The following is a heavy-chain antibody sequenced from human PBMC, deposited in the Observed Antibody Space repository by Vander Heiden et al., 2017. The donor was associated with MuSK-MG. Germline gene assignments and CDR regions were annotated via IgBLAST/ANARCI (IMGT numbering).Heavy chain of an antibody. V-gene: IGHV3-15*01. CDR2: IKSKTDGGTT. J-gene: IGHJ4*02. Sequence: EVQLVESGGGLVKPGGSLRLSCAASAFTFSNAWMSWVRQAPGKGLEWVGRIKSKTDGGTTDYAAPVKGRFTISRDDSKNTLYLQMNSLKTEDTAVYYCTTGLWRDYFDYWGQGTLVTVSS. CDR1: AFTFSNAW. CDR3: TTGLWRDYFDY. D-gene: IGHD2-21*01.